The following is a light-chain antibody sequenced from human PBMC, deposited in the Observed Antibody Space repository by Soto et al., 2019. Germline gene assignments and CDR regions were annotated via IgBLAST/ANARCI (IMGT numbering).Light chain of an antibody. CDR2: GAS. J-gene: IGKJ5*01. CDR3: RQYVETSPIT. V-gene: IGKV3-20*01. CDR1: QSGSSN. Sequence: TRRGRATRACRARQSGSSNLAWYQQKPGQAPRLLISGASSRATGIPGRFSGSGSGTDFTLTISSLVPADFALYYCRQYVETSPITFGQGTRLEI.